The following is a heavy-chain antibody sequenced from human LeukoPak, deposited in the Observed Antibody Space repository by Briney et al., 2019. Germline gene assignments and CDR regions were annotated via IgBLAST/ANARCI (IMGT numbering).Heavy chain of an antibody. V-gene: IGHV3-30*02. D-gene: IGHD2-2*01. CDR2: IRYDGSNK. CDR3: ANGGYCSSTSCYPDY. Sequence: GGSLRLSCAASGFTFSSYGMHWVRQAPGKGLEWVAFIRYDGSNKYYADSVKGRFTISRDNSKNTLYLQMNSLRAEDTAVYYCANGGYCSSTSCYPDYWGQGTLVTVSS. CDR1: GFTFSSYG. J-gene: IGHJ4*02.